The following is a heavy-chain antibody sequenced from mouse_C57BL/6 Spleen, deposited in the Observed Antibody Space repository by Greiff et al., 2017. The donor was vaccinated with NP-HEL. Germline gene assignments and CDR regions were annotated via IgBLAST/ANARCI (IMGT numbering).Heavy chain of an antibody. CDR1: GFSLTSYG. CDR3: AKRIYDGYMGYFDV. J-gene: IGHJ1*03. CDR2: IWRGGST. V-gene: IGHV2-5*01. Sequence: QVQLQQSGPGLVQPSQSLSITCTVSGFSLTSYGVHWVRQSPGKGLEWLGVIWRGGSTDYNAAFMSRLSITKDNSKSQVFFKMNSLQADDTAIYYCAKRIYDGYMGYFDVWGTGTTVTVSS. D-gene: IGHD2-3*01.